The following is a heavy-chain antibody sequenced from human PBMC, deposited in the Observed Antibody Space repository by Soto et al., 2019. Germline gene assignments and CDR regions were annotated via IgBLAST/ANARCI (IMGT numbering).Heavy chain of an antibody. CDR1: NGSISSSDYY. CDR2: VYYSGSI. CDR3: VRQRNSRVSLYWVDP. Sequence: SGPLSLTCTVSNGSISSSDYYWGWIRQPPGKGLEWIATVYYSGSIYYNPSLKGRISISVDTSKNQFSLMLNSVTAADNVVNNCVRQRNSRVSLYWVDPWGEGTLVTASP. V-gene: IGHV4-39*01. J-gene: IGHJ5*02. D-gene: IGHD2-2*01.